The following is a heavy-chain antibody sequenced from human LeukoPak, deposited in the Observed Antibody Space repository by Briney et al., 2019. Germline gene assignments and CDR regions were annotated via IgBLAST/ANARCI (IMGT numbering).Heavy chain of an antibody. CDR3: TRPYSSSWFDAFDI. Sequence: PGGSLRLSCAASGFTFSSYEMNWVRQAPGKGLEWVGRIRSKANSYATAYAASVKGRFTISRDDSKNTAYLQMNSLKTEDTDVYYCTRPYSSSWFDAFDIWGQGTMVTVSS. V-gene: IGHV3-73*01. J-gene: IGHJ3*02. CDR1: GFTFSSYE. CDR2: IRSKANSYAT. D-gene: IGHD6-13*01.